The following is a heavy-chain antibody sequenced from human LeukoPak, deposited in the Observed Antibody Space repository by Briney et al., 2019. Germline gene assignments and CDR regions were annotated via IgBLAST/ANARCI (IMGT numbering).Heavy chain of an antibody. CDR1: GLTFSNYW. D-gene: IGHD3-3*01. J-gene: IGHJ6*03. V-gene: IGHV3-7*01. CDR2: IKQDESEK. CDR3: AKDYESLGYYYYYYMDV. Sequence: PGGSLRLSCAASGLTFSNYWMTWIRQAPGKGLEWVANIKQDESEKYYVDSVKGRFTISRDNAKNSLYLQMNSLRAEDTAVYYCAKDYESLGYYYYYYMDVWGKGTTVTVSS.